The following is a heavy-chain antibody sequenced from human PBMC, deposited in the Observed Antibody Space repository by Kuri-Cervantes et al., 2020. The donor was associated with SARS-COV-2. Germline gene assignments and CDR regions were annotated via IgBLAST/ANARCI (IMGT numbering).Heavy chain of an antibody. CDR1: GYTFTSYA. J-gene: IGHJ5*02. Sequence: ASVKVSCKASGYTFTSYAMHWVRQAPGQRLEWMGWINAGNGNTKYSQKFQGRVTITRDTSASTAYMEVSSLTSEDTAVYYCARSSGRHLYSPSGNWFDPWGQGTLVTVSS. D-gene: IGHD3-10*01. CDR2: INAGNGNT. CDR3: ARSSGRHLYSPSGNWFDP. V-gene: IGHV1-3*01.